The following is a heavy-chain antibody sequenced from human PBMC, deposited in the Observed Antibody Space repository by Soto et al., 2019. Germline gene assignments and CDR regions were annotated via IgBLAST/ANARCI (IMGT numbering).Heavy chain of an antibody. D-gene: IGHD6-13*01. CDR1: RFTFSSYW. CDR3: ARGAAAGFPFPDY. J-gene: IGHJ4*02. Sequence: ESGGGLVQPGGSLRLSCAASRFTFSSYWMNWVRQAPGKGLEWVANIKQDGSEKHYVDSVKGRFTISRDNAMNSLYLHMNSLRAEDTAVYYCARGAAAGFPFPDYWGQGTPVTVSS. CDR2: IKQDGSEK. V-gene: IGHV3-7*04.